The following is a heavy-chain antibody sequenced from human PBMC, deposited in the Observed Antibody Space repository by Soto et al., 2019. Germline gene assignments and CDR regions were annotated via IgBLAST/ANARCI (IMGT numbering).Heavy chain of an antibody. CDR2: IYYSGST. Sequence: SETLSLTCTVSGGSISSYYWSWIRQPPGKGLEWIGYIYYSGSTNYNPSLKSRVTISVDTSKNQFSLKLSSVTAADTAVYYCARRIGYSYGYFDYWGQGTLVTVSS. D-gene: IGHD5-18*01. CDR3: ARRIGYSYGYFDY. V-gene: IGHV4-59*08. J-gene: IGHJ4*02. CDR1: GGSISSYY.